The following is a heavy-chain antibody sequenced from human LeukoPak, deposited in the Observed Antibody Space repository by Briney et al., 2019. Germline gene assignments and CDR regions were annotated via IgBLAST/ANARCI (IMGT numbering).Heavy chain of an antibody. CDR2: IIPILGIA. CDR1: GGTFSSYA. J-gene: IGHJ3*02. Sequence: SVKVSCKASGGTFSSYAISWVRQAPGQGPEWMGRIIPILGIANYAQKFQGRVTITADKSTSTAYMELRSLRSDDTAVYYCARDRSSWYYYTDDAFDIWGQGTMVTVSS. CDR3: ARDRSSWYYYTDDAFDI. D-gene: IGHD6-13*01. V-gene: IGHV1-69*04.